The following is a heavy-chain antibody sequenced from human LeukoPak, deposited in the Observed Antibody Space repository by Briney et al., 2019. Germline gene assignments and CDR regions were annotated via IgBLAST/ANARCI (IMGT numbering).Heavy chain of an antibody. V-gene: IGHV3-7*01. CDR1: GFTFSSYW. Sequence: GGSLRLSCAASGFTFSSYWMSWVRQAPGKGLEWVANIKQDGSEKYYVDSVKGRFTISRDNAKNSLYLQMNSLRAEDTAVYYCARVAAAAGYYFDYWGQGTLVTVSS. CDR3: ARVAAAAGYYFDY. J-gene: IGHJ4*02. D-gene: IGHD6-13*01. CDR2: IKQDGSEK.